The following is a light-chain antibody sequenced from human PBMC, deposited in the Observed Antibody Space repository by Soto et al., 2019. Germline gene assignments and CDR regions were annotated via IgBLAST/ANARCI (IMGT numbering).Light chain of an antibody. Sequence: DIQMTQSPSTLSASVGDRVTITCRASQSISSWLAWYQQKPGKAPKLLIYKASSLESGAPSRFSGSGSGTEFTLTISSLQPDDFATYYCQQYNIYWTFGQGTQVEIK. CDR3: QQYNIYWT. CDR2: KAS. J-gene: IGKJ1*01. CDR1: QSISSW. V-gene: IGKV1-5*03.